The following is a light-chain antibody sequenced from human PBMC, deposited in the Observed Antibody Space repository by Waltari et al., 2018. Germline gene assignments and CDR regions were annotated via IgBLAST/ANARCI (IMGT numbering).Light chain of an antibody. J-gene: IGKJ4*01. CDR3: QQSYTTSEIT. V-gene: IGKV1-39*01. CDR1: QSITTF. CDR2: AST. Sequence: DIQMTQSPSSLSASVGDRVTITCRASQSITTFLNWYQQKTGKAPKLLIYASTNLQSGVPFQFRCSGSGTDFTLTISSLQPEDFATYYCQQSYTTSEITFGGGSRVEIK.